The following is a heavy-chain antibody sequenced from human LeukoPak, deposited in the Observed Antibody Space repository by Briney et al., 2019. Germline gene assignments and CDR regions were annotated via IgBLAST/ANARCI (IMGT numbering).Heavy chain of an antibody. CDR1: GYTFTSYY. CDR2: INPHGGST. J-gene: IGHJ4*02. CDR3: ARASTPGYDGSGYFDY. V-gene: IGHV1-46*01. Sequence: ASVKVSCKASGYTFTSYYMHWVRQAPGQGLEWMGIINPHGGSTSYAQKFQGRVTMTRDTSTSTVYMELSSLRSEDTAVYYCARASTPGYDGSGYFDYWGQGTLVPVSS. D-gene: IGHD3-22*01.